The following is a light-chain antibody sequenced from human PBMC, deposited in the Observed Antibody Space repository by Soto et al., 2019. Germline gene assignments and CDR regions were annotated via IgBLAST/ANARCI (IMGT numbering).Light chain of an antibody. CDR2: DAS. V-gene: IGKV3-11*01. CDR1: QSVSSY. J-gene: IGKJ1*01. CDR3: QQRSNWLTWT. Sequence: EVVLTQSPATLSLSPGERATLSCRASQSVSSYLACYQQKPGQAPRLLIYDASNRATGIPARFSGSGSGTDFTLTISSLEPEDFAVYYCQQRSNWLTWTFGQGTKVDIK.